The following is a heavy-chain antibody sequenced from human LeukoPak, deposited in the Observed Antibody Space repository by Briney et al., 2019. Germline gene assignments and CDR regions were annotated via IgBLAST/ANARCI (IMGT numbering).Heavy chain of an antibody. CDR1: GYTFTGYY. CDR2: INPNSGGT. D-gene: IGHD4-23*01. J-gene: IGHJ4*02. CDR3: AREGGYGGNSPAYYFDY. V-gene: IGHV1-2*06. Sequence: ASVKVSCKASGYTFTGYYMHWVRQAPGQGLEWMGRINPNSGGTNYAQKFQGRVTITADESTSTAYMELSSLRSEDTAVYYCAREGGYGGNSPAYYFDYWGQGTLVTVSS.